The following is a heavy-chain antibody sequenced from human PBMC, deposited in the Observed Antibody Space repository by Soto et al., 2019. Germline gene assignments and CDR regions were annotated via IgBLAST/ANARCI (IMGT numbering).Heavy chain of an antibody. J-gene: IGHJ5*02. CDR3: AKTRRISYYGSGSYYNWFDP. D-gene: IGHD3-10*01. CDR2: IYYSGST. V-gene: IGHV4-39*01. Sequence: SETLSLTCTVSGGSISSGGYYWSWIRQHPGKGLEWIGSIYYSGSTYYNPSHKSRVTISVDTSKNQFSLKLSSVTAADTAVYYCAKTRRISYYGSGSYYNWFDPWGQGTLVTVSS. CDR1: GGSISSGGYY.